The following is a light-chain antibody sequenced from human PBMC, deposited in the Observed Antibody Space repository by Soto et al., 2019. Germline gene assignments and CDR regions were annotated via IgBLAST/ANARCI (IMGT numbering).Light chain of an antibody. V-gene: IGKV1-39*01. J-gene: IGKJ1*01. CDR3: QQSYSTPWT. CDR2: AAS. CDR1: QSISSY. Sequence: DIQMTQSPSSLSASVGDRVTITCRARQSISSYVKWYQQKPGKAPKLLIYAASSLQSGVPSRFSGSGSGTDFTLTISRLQPEDFATYYCQQSYSTPWTFGQGTKVEIK.